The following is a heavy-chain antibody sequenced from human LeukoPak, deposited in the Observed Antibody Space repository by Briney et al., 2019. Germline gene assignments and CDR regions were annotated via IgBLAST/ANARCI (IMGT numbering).Heavy chain of an antibody. J-gene: IGHJ4*02. CDR3: ATGERLVPAAMWFDY. Sequence: GASVKVSFQASGYTYTYYYMHWVRQAPGQGLEWMGWINPKSGGRSYAQRFQGRVTMTRDTSISTAYMELSRLRSDDTAVYYCATGERLVPAAMWFDYWGQGTLVTVSS. V-gene: IGHV1-2*02. CDR1: GYTYTYYY. D-gene: IGHD2-2*01. CDR2: INPKSGGR.